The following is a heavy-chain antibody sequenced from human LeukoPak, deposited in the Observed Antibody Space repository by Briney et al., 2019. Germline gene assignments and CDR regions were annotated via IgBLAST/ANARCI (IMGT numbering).Heavy chain of an antibody. J-gene: IGHJ1*01. CDR2: ISGSAGST. D-gene: IGHD3-16*02. Sequence: GGSLRLSCAASGFTFSSYWMSWVRQAPGRGLECVSLISGSAGSTYYGDSVKGRFTISRDNSKNTLYLQINNLRAEDTAVYYCAKERANDLGELSGYDTLYFHRWGQGTLVTVSS. CDR3: AKERANDLGELSGYDTLYFHR. V-gene: IGHV3-23*01. CDR1: GFTFSSYW.